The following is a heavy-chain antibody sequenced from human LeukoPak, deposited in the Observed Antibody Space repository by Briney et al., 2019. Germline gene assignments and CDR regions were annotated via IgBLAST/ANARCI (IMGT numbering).Heavy chain of an antibody. Sequence: SETLSLTCTGSGGSISSYYWSWIRQPPGKGLEWIGYIYYSGSTNYNPSLKSRVTISVDTSKNQFSLKLSSVTAADTAVYYCASAPRGYYYYMDVWGKGTTVTVSS. CDR1: GGSISSYY. CDR2: IYYSGST. V-gene: IGHV4-59*01. J-gene: IGHJ6*03. CDR3: ASAPRGYYYYMDV.